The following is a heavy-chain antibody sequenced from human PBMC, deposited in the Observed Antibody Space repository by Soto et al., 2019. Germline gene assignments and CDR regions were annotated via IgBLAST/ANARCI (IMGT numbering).Heavy chain of an antibody. CDR3: ARVPVY. CDR2: IYHSGSI. CDR1: GGSISRGGYS. J-gene: IGHJ4*02. Sequence: SETLSLTCAVSGGSISRGGYSWSWIRQPPGKGLEWIGYIYHSGSIYYNPSLKSRVTISVDRSKNQFSLKLSSVTAADTAVYYCARVPVYWGQGTLVTVSS. V-gene: IGHV4-30-2*01.